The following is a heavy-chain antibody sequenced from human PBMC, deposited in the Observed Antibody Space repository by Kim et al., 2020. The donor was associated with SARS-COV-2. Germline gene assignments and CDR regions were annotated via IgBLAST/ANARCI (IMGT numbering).Heavy chain of an antibody. CDR2: MNPNSGNT. CDR3: ARMGKRGTIFGIYYYYGMDV. J-gene: IGHJ6*02. V-gene: IGHV1-8*01. D-gene: IGHD3-3*01. CDR1: GYTFTSYD. Sequence: ASVKVSCKASGYTFTSYDINWVRQATGQGLEWMGWMNPNSGNTGYAQKFQGRVTMTRNTSISTAYMELSSLRSEDTAVYYCARMGKRGTIFGIYYYYGMDVWGQGTTVTVSS.